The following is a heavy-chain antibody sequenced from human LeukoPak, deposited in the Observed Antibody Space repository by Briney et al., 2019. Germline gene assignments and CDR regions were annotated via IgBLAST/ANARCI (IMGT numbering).Heavy chain of an antibody. CDR3: ARDLVADSSGPYPPWFDP. V-gene: IGHV3-33*08. CDR2: IWYDGSNK. D-gene: IGHD3-22*01. J-gene: IGHJ5*02. CDR1: GLTFSSYG. Sequence: PGGSLRLSCAASGLTFSSYGMHWVRQAPGKGLEWVAVIWYDGSNKYYADSVKGRFTISRDNSKNTLYLQMNSLRAEDTAVYYCARDLVADSSGPYPPWFDPWGQGTLVTVSS.